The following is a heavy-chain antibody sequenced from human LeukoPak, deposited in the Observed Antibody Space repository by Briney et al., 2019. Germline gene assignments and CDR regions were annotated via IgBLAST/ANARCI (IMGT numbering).Heavy chain of an antibody. Sequence: PSETLSLTCTVSGASTTSYYWSWIRQPPGKGLEWIGYISFGGSTDYNPSLKSRVTISLDTSKNQFSLRLTSVTAADTAVYYCARDQTGIPPDYCYGLDVWGQGTTVTVSS. J-gene: IGHJ6*02. V-gene: IGHV4-59*01. CDR3: ARDQTGIPPDYCYGLDV. CDR1: GASTTSYY. CDR2: ISFGGST.